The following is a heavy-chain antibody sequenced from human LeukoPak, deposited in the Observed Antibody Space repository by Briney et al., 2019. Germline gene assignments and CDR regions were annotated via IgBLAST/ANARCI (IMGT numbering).Heavy chain of an antibody. D-gene: IGHD3-22*01. J-gene: IGHJ5*02. CDR1: GGSFSGYY. CDR2: INHSGST. V-gene: IGHV4-34*01. CDR3: ARARGYIVGP. Sequence: SETLSLTCAVYGGSFSGYYWSWIRQPPGKGLEWIGEINHSGSTNYNPSLKSRVTISVDTSKNQFSLKLSSVTAADTVVYCCARARGYIVGPWGQGTLVTVSS.